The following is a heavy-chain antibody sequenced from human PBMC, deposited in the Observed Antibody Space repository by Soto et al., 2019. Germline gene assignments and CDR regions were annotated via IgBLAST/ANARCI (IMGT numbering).Heavy chain of an antibody. CDR1: GFTFSSYA. D-gene: IGHD3-3*01. CDR3: AKDRAPVLRFLEWFPSYGMDV. J-gene: IGHJ6*02. Sequence: TGGSLRLSCAASGFTFSSYAMSWVRQAPGKGLEWVSAISGSGGSTYYADSVKGRFTISRDNSKNTLYLQMNSLRAEDTAVYYSAKDRAPVLRFLEWFPSYGMDVWGQGTTVTVSS. CDR2: ISGSGGST. V-gene: IGHV3-23*01.